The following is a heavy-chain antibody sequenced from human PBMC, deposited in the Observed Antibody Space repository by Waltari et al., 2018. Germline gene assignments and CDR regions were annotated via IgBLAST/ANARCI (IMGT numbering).Heavy chain of an antibody. CDR2: ISSSSSTI. CDR1: GFTFSSYS. J-gene: IGHJ4*02. V-gene: IGHV3-48*01. CDR3: ARENWSRGWYTTFDY. Sequence: EVQLVESGGGLVQPGGSLRLSCAASGFTFSSYSMNWVRQAPGKGLEWVSYISSSSSTIYYADSVKGRFTNSRDNAKNSLYLQMNSLRAEDTAVYYCARENWSRGWYTTFDYWGQGTLVTVSS. D-gene: IGHD6-19*01.